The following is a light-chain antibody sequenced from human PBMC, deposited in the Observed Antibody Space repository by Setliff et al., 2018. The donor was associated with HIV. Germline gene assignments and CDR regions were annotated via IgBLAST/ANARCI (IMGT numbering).Light chain of an antibody. CDR2: DVT. Sequence: QSVLTQPASVSGSPGKSITISCTGTSSDVGGYNYVSWYQQHTGKAPKLMIYDVTKRPSGVSYRFSGSKSGNTASLTISGLQSEDEADYYCSSYTSSSTYVFGTGTKVTVL. J-gene: IGLJ1*01. CDR3: SSYTSSSTYV. V-gene: IGLV2-14*01. CDR1: SSDVGGYNY.